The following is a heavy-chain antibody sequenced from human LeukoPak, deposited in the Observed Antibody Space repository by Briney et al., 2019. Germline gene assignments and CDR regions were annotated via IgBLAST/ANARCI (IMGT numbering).Heavy chain of an antibody. J-gene: IGHJ4*02. D-gene: IGHD7-27*01. Sequence: GGSLKLSCAASGYTFDDYGMSWVRQAPGKGLEWVGFIRSKAYGGTTEYAASVKGRFTISRDDSKSIVYLQMNSLKTEDTGVYYCTRAQLGIRYWGQGTLVTVSS. CDR2: IRSKAYGGTT. V-gene: IGHV3-49*04. CDR3: TRAQLGIRY. CDR1: GYTFDDYG.